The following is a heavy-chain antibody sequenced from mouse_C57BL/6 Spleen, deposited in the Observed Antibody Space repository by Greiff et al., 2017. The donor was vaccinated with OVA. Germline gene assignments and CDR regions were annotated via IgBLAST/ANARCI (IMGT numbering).Heavy chain of an antibody. J-gene: IGHJ2*01. D-gene: IGHD2-5*01. Sequence: EVKLMESGGGLVKPGGSLKLSCAASGFTFSSYTLSWVRQTPEQRLAWVATLSGGGGNPYYPDRGQGRFTISRDNAKNTLYLEMSMWRSEETALEYCAKQGSNYRYYCDYWGQGTTLPVSP. CDR1: GFTFSSYT. CDR3: AKQGSNYRYYCDY. V-gene: IGHV5-9*01. CDR2: LSGGGGNP.